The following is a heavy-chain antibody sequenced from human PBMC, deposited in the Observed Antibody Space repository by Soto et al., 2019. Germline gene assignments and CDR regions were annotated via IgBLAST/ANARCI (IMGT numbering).Heavy chain of an antibody. CDR1: GFTFSSYA. J-gene: IGHJ3*02. V-gene: IGHV3-23*01. Sequence: GGSLRLSCAASGFTFSSYAMSWVRQAPGKGLEWVSSISGSGGSTYYADSVKGRFTISRDNSKNTLYLQMNSLRAEDTAVYYCAKDQRVTPFEVYAFDIWAQGTTVTVS. CDR2: ISGSGGST. D-gene: IGHD2-21*02. CDR3: AKDQRVTPFEVYAFDI.